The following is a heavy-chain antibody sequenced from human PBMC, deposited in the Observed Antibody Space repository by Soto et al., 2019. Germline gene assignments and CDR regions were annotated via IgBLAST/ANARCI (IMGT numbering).Heavy chain of an antibody. V-gene: IGHV3-23*01. CDR2: ITGSGGST. Sequence: GGSLRLSCAGSGFTFTSYAMTWVRQAPGKGLEWVSGITGSGGSTYYAESVKGRFTISRDNSKNTLYLQMNSLRAEDTAVYYCAKQPAYDYIWGNYRYPGDYYMDVWGKGTTVTVSS. CDR3: AKQPAYDYIWGNYRYPGDYYMDV. J-gene: IGHJ6*03. CDR1: GFTFTSYA. D-gene: IGHD3-16*02.